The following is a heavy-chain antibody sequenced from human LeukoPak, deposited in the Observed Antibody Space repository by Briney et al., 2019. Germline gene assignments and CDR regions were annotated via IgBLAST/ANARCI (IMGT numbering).Heavy chain of an antibody. CDR3: ARWGRLGAFDI. D-gene: IGHD3-9*01. CDR1: GGSISGSSYY. V-gene: IGHV4-39*01. J-gene: IGHJ3*02. CDR2: IYYSGST. Sequence: SETLSLTCTVSGGSISGSSYYWGWIRQPPGKGLEWIGSIYYSGSTYYNPSLKSRVTISVDTSKNQFSLKLSSVTAADTAVYYCARWGRLGAFDIWGQGTMVTVSS.